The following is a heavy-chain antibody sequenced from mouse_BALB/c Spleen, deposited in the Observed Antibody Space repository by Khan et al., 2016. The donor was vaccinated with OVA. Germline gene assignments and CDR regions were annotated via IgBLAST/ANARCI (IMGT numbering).Heavy chain of an antibody. J-gene: IGHJ1*01. CDR1: GFNIKDTY. CDR2: IAPANGNT. CDR3: ARPSYDPRDFED. V-gene: IGHV14-3*02. D-gene: IGHD2-3*01. Sequence: VQLKESGAELVKPGASVKLSCTASGFNIKDTYLHWVKQRPEQGLEWIGRIAPANGNTQYDPKFQGKAAITSDTSSNTSYLQLNSLTSEATAVYYCARPSYDPRDFEDWGAGTTVTVSS.